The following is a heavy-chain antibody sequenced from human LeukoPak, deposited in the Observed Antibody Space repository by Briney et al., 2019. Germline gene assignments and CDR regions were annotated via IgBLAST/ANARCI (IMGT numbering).Heavy chain of an antibody. CDR3: ASAYPWGYFQH. D-gene: IGHD1-26*01. J-gene: IGHJ1*01. CDR2: INSDGSST. CDR1: GFTFSSYW. Sequence: PGGSLRLSCAASGFTFSSYWMHWVRQAPGKGLMWVSRINSDGSSTSYADSVKGRFTISRDNAKNTLYLQMNSLRAEDTAIYYCASAYPWGYFQHWGQGTLVTVSS. V-gene: IGHV3-74*01.